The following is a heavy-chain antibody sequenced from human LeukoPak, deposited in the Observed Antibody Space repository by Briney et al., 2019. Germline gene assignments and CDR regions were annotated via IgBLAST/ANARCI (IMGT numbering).Heavy chain of an antibody. V-gene: IGHV3-21*01. J-gene: IGHJ5*02. CDR1: GFTFSSYS. Sequence: GGSLRLSCAASGFTFSSYSMNWVRQAPGKGLEWVSSISSSSSYIYYADSVKGRFTISRDNAENSLYLQMNSLRAEDTAVYYCARGADGVSSNSRGWFDPWGQGTLVTVSS. CDR3: ARGADGVSSNSRGWFDP. D-gene: IGHD2-15*01. CDR2: ISSSSSYI.